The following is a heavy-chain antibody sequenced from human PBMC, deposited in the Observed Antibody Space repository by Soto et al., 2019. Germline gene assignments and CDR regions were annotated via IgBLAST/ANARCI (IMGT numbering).Heavy chain of an antibody. V-gene: IGHV3-13*05. J-gene: IGHJ4*02. Sequence: EVQLVESGGGLVQPGGSLRLSCAASGFTFSSYDMHWVRQATGKGLEWGSAIGTAGDPYYPGSVKGRFTISRENAKNSLYLQMNSLRAGDTAVYYCARTQPGKQWLAFDYWGQGTLVTVSS. CDR1: GFTFSSYD. CDR2: IGTAGDP. CDR3: ARTQPGKQWLAFDY. D-gene: IGHD6-19*01.